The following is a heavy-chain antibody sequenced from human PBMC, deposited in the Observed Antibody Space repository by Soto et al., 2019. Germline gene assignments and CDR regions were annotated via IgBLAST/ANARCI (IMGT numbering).Heavy chain of an antibody. CDR2: IYSGGST. J-gene: IGHJ3*02. CDR1: GFTVSSNY. D-gene: IGHD6-19*01. CDR3: ARSIGDSSGWYEHAFDI. Sequence: EVQLVESGGGLVQPGGSLRLSCAAFGFTVSSNYMSWVRQAPGKGLEWVSVIYSGGSTYYADSVKGRFTISRDNSKNTLYLQMNSLRAEDTAVYYCARSIGDSSGWYEHAFDIWGQGTMVTVSS. V-gene: IGHV3-66*01.